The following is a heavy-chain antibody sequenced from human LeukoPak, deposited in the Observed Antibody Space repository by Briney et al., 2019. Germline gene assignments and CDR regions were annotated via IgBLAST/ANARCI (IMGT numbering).Heavy chain of an antibody. Sequence: PGGSLRLSCTASGLTLGGHDMHWVRQTTGEVLEWVAAVSSGHHAFYAGSVKGRFTVSREDAKNSLYLQMNSLRAGDTAVYYCVREARGYHYTYFDYWGQGSLVTVSS. CDR1: GLTLGGHD. V-gene: IGHV3-13*01. J-gene: IGHJ4*02. D-gene: IGHD5-18*01. CDR2: VSSGHHA. CDR3: VREARGYHYTYFDY.